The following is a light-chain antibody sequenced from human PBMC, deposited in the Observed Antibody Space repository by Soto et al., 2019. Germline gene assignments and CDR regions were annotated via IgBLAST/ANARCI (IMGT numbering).Light chain of an antibody. J-gene: IGLJ3*02. V-gene: IGLV1-40*01. CDR3: QSYDSSLSGWV. CDR2: GNS. Sequence: QSVLTQPPSVSGAPGQRVTISCPGSSSNIGAGYDVHWYQQLPGTAPKLLIYGNSNRPSGVPDRFSGSKSGTSASLAITGLQAEDEADYYCQSYDSSLSGWVFGGGTKLTFL. CDR1: SSNIGAGYD.